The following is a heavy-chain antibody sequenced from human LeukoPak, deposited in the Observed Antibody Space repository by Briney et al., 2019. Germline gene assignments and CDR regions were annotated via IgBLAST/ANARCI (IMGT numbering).Heavy chain of an antibody. Sequence: GGSLRLSCAASGFIFSSYAMHWVRQAPGKGLEWVAVISYDGSNKYYADSVKGRFTISRDNAKNSLYLQMNSLRAEDTAVYYCARDKDYILWFDPWGQGTLVTVSS. J-gene: IGHJ5*02. CDR3: ARDKDYILWFDP. D-gene: IGHD4-11*01. CDR2: ISYDGSNK. V-gene: IGHV3-30*04. CDR1: GFIFSSYA.